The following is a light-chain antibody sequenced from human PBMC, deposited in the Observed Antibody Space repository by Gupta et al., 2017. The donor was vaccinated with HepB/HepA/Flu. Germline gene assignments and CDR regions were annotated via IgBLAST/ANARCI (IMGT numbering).Light chain of an antibody. CDR3: EAWDSSTEV. J-gene: IGLJ2*01. CDR2: KDS. V-gene: IGLV3-1*01. CDR1: QLGDKF. Sequence: SYDLTQPPSVSVSPGQTASITCSGDQLGDKFVSWDQQRPGQSLMLVIYKDSNRPSGIPERFSGSNSGNTAILTIRGTQAMDEADYYCEAWDSSTEVFGGGTKLTVL.